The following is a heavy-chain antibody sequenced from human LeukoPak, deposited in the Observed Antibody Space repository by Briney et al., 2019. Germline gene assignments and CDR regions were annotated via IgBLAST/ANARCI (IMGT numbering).Heavy chain of an antibody. Sequence: GASVKVSCKASGYTFTGYYMHWVRQAPGQGLEWMGWINPNSGGTNYAQKFQGRVTMTRDTSISTAYMELRSLGSDDTAVYYCARDRAVAGHFDYWGQGTLVTVSS. CDR3: ARDRAVAGHFDY. V-gene: IGHV1-2*02. CDR1: GYTFTGYY. J-gene: IGHJ4*02. D-gene: IGHD6-19*01. CDR2: INPNSGGT.